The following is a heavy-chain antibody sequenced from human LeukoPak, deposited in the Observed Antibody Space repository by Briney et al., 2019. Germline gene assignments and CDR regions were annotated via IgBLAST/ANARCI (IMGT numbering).Heavy chain of an antibody. Sequence: GASVKVSCKVSGYTLTELSMHWVRQAPGKGLEWMGGFDPEDGETIYAQKFQGRVTMTEDTPTDTAYMELSSLRSEDTAVYYCATIAARYSLRHASYGMDVWGQGTTVTVSS. D-gene: IGHD6-6*01. J-gene: IGHJ6*02. V-gene: IGHV1-24*01. CDR3: ATIAARYSLRHASYGMDV. CDR2: FDPEDGET. CDR1: GYTLTELS.